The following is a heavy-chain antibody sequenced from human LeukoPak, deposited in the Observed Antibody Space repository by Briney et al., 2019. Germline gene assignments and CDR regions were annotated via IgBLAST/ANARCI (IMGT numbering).Heavy chain of an antibody. CDR1: GGSINNGGYY. CDR2: IYYSRSS. CDR3: ARNRDGYNSFDY. Sequence: SETLSLTCTVSGGSINNGGYYWSWIRQHPGKGLEWIGYIYYSRSSYYNPSLRSRVTISVDTSKNHFSLKLSSVTAADTAVYYCARNRDGYNSFDYWGQGTLVTVSS. J-gene: IGHJ4*02. V-gene: IGHV4-31*03. D-gene: IGHD5-24*01.